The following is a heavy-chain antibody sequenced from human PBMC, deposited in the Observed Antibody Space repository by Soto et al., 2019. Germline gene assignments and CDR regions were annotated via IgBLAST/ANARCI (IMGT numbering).Heavy chain of an antibody. CDR1: GFTFSSYA. CDR3: AKDRLLWFGEARAVDFDY. V-gene: IGHV3-23*01. Sequence: EVQLLESGGGLVQPGGSLRLSCAASGFTFSSYAMSWVRQAPGKGLEWVSAISGSGGSTYYADSVKGRFTISRDNSKNTLYLPMNSPRAEDTAVYYCAKDRLLWFGEARAVDFDYWGQGTLVTVSS. D-gene: IGHD3-10*01. CDR2: ISGSGGST. J-gene: IGHJ4*02.